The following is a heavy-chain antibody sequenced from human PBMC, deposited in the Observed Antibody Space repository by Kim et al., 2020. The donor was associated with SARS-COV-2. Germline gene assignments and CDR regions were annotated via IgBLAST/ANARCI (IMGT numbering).Heavy chain of an antibody. Sequence: GGSLRLSCAASGFTFSSYGMHWVRQAPGKGLEWVAVISYDGSNKYYADSVKGRFTISRDNSKNTLYLQMNSLRAEDTAVYYCARDTPPGDENYYYYYGMDVWGQGTTVTVSS. D-gene: IGHD3-10*01. J-gene: IGHJ6*02. CDR2: ISYDGSNK. V-gene: IGHV3-33*05. CDR1: GFTFSSYG. CDR3: ARDTPPGDENYYYYYGMDV.